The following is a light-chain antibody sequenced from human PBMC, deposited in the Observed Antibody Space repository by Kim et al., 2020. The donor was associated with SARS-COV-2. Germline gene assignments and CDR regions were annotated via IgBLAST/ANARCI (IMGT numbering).Light chain of an antibody. Sequence: DTQLTQSPSSLSASVGDRVTITCRASQNVNSYLNWYQQKAGAAPKLLIYAASSLQSGVPSRFSGSGSGTAFTLTISSLQAGDSATYYCKQSDNTPLTFGGGTKGDIK. CDR2: AAS. V-gene: IGKV1-39*01. CDR1: QNVNSY. J-gene: IGKJ4*01. CDR3: KQSDNTPLT.